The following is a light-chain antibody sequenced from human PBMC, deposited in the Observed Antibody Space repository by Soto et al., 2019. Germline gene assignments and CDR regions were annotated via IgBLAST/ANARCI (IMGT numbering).Light chain of an antibody. CDR3: QQYNSYSAT. CDR2: AAS. V-gene: IGKV1-39*01. CDR1: QSISSY. J-gene: IGKJ1*01. Sequence: DIQMTQSPSSLSASVGDRVTITCRASQSISSYLNWYQQKPGKAPKLLIYAASSLQSGVPSRFSGSGSGTDFTLTISSLQPEDFATYYCQQYNSYSATFGQGTKVDIK.